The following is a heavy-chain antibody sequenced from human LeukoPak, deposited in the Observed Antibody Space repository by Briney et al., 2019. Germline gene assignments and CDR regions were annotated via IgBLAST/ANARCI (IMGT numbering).Heavy chain of an antibody. CDR3: ARAMVVTAVGGNGFTSYFDY. V-gene: IGHV3-7*01. J-gene: IGHJ4*02. D-gene: IGHD2-21*02. CDR2: IKQDGSEK. CDR1: GFTFSSYW. Sequence: GGSLRLSCAASGFTFSSYWMSWVRQAPGKGLEWVANIKQDGSEKYYVDSVKGRFTISRDNAKNSLYLQMNSPRAEDTAVYYCARAMVVTAVGGNGFTSYFDYWGQGTLVTVSS.